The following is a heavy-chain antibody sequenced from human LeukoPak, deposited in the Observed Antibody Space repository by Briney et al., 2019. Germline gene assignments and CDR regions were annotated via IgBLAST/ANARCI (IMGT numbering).Heavy chain of an antibody. CDR3: VRAGSSLIFDS. V-gene: IGHV4-59*01. CDR1: GGFISDYY. Sequence: PSETLSLTCTVSGGFISDYYWSWIRQSPGKGLEWIGYIYKSGTTNYNPSLKSRVTISVDTSKNQFSLKLSSVTAADTAVYYCVRAGSSLIFDSWGQGSLVTVSS. CDR2: IYKSGTT. J-gene: IGHJ4*02. D-gene: IGHD6-13*01.